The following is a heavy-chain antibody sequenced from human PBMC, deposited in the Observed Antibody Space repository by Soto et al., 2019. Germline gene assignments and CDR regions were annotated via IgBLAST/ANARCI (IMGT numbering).Heavy chain of an antibody. CDR3: ARAHDFWGGRQQPIDS. Sequence: PSETLSLTFTVSGGSITTYYWSWIRQPAGKGLEWIGRIYSGGITNYNPSLKSRVSIPVDTSKSQFSLKLSSVTAADTAVYYCARAHDFWGGRQQPIDSWGQGTLVTVSS. CDR2: IYSGGIT. J-gene: IGHJ4*02. V-gene: IGHV4-4*07. D-gene: IGHD3-3*01. CDR1: GGSITTYY.